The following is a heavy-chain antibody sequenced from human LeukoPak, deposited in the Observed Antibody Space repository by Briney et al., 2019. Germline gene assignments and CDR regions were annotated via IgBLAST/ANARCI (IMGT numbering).Heavy chain of an antibody. J-gene: IGHJ4*02. D-gene: IGHD4-17*01. CDR1: GFTFSSYS. CDR3: ARGDDYGDYGFGH. CDR2: ISSSSYI. Sequence: GGSLRLSCAASGFTFSSYSMNWVRQAPGKGLEWVSSISSSSYIYYADSVKGRFTISRDNAKNSLYLQMNSLRAEDTAVYYCARGDDYGDYGFGHWGQGTLVTVSS. V-gene: IGHV3-21*01.